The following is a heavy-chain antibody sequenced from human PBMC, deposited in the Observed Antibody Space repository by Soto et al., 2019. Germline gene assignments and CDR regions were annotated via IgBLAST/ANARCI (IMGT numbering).Heavy chain of an antibody. CDR3: ARGSSSGRPFDY. V-gene: IGHV3-21*01. D-gene: IGHD3-22*01. CDR1: GFTFSSWS. J-gene: IGHJ4*02. Sequence: GGSLRLSCAASGFTFSSWSMNWVRQAPGKGLEWVSYISSSSSYIYYADSVKGRVTISRDNAKNSLFLQMNSLRAEDTAVYYCARGSSSGRPFDYWGQGTPVTVSS. CDR2: ISSSSSYI.